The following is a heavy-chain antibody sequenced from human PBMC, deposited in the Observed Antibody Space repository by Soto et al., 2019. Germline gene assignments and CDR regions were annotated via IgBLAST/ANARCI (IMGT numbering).Heavy chain of an antibody. CDR3: ARDKDRPQLGGNYYYILDV. CDR1: GGTFTTAA. Sequence: QVQVEQSGAEVKKPGSSVKVSCKASGGTFTTAAISWVRQAPGQGLEWMGGIMPIFRTADYAQKFQDRVSITADESTRTAYLELRSLRSEDTAVYYCARDKDRPQLGGNYYYILDVWGQGTTVTVSS. V-gene: IGHV1-69*12. CDR2: IMPIFRTA. J-gene: IGHJ6*02. D-gene: IGHD3-3*02.